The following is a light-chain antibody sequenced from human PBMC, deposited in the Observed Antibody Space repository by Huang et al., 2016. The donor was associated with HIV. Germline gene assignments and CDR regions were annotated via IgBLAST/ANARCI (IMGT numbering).Light chain of an antibody. CDR2: AAS. CDR3: QQYDIHPLT. CDR1: QDINNF. Sequence: IRMTQSPSSLSASTGDRVTITCRANQDINNFLAWYQQRPGSVPKLLIYAASTLQSGCPSRFSGNGSGTDFTLTIGCLHSEDVATYYCQQYDIHPLTFGPGTRVDIK. V-gene: IGKV1-8*01. J-gene: IGKJ3*01.